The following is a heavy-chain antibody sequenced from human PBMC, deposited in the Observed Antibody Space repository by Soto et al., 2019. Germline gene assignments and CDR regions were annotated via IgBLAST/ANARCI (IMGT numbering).Heavy chain of an antibody. Sequence: QLQLQESGPGLVKPSETLSLTCTVSGGSISSSSYYWGWIRQPPGKGLEWIGSMHYSGNSYYNPSLKSRVTISVDTSKNQFSLKRSSVTAADTAVYYCARPSIVGAMSYWNFDLWGRGTLVTVSS. CDR3: ARPSIVGAMSYWNFDL. CDR1: GGSISSSSYY. J-gene: IGHJ2*01. D-gene: IGHD1-26*01. CDR2: MHYSGNS. V-gene: IGHV4-39*01.